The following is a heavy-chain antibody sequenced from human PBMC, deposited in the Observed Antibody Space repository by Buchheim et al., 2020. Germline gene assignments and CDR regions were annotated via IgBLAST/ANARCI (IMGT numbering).Heavy chain of an antibody. V-gene: IGHV4-34*01. CDR1: GGSFSGYY. D-gene: IGHD4-17*01. CDR3: ARDYGDYEWFDP. J-gene: IGHJ5*02. CDR2: INHSGST. Sequence: QVQLQQWGAGLLKPSETLSLTCAVYGGSFSGYYWSWIRQPPGKGLEWIGEINHSGSTNYNPSLKSRVTISVDTSKNQFSLTLSSVTAADTAVYYCARDYGDYEWFDPWGQGTL.